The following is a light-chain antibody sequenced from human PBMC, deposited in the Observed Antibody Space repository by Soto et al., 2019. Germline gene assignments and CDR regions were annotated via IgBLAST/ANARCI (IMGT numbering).Light chain of an antibody. Sequence: QSALTQPRSVSGSPGQSVTISCTKTSSDVGDYNYVSWYQQHPGKAPKLMIFDVSKRPSGVPDRFSGSKSDNTASLTISGLQAEDEADYYCCSYAANSFIFGTGTKVTVL. CDR1: SSDVGDYNY. CDR3: CSYAANSFI. CDR2: DVS. V-gene: IGLV2-11*01. J-gene: IGLJ1*01.